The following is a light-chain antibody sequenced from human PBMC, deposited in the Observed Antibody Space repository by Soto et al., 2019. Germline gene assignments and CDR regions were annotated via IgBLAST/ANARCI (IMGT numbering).Light chain of an antibody. CDR1: QSVSSNF. Sequence: EIGLTQSPGTLSLSPGERATLSCRASQSVSSNFLAWYQHKPGQAPRLLIYGASSRATGIPDRFSGSGSGTDFTLTISRLEPEDFAVFYCQQYGDSLFTFGPGTKVDI. V-gene: IGKV3-20*01. J-gene: IGKJ3*01. CDR3: QQYGDSLFT. CDR2: GAS.